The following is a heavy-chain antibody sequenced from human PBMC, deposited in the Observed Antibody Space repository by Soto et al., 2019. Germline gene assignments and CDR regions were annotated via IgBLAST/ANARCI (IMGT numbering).Heavy chain of an antibody. CDR3: ARGTGYIDGWRTFHF. V-gene: IGHV4-61*08. J-gene: IGHJ4*02. Sequence: PSETLSLTCTVSDDSFRGADYYWSWIRQPLGKGPEWIGYTYYNGDTKYNPALKSRVTMSVDTSKNQFSLRLSYVTAADTAVYFCARGTGYIDGWRTFHFCGGGIMVTVSS. CDR2: TYYNGDT. D-gene: IGHD6-19*01. CDR1: DDSFRGADYY.